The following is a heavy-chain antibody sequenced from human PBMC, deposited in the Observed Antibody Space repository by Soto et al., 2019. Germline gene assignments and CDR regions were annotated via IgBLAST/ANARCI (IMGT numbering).Heavy chain of an antibody. Sequence: PGGSVRLPCAASGFTFKDALRHWVRQAPGKGLEWVGRIKSKVNGGTTDFAASVKGRFAISRDDSTHMVYLQMTSLKTEDTAIYYCTKDSYMTTIVVRFDQWGHGNLVTVS. J-gene: IGHJ4*01. CDR3: TKDSYMTTIVVRFDQ. CDR2: IKSKVNGGTT. CDR1: GFTFKDAL. D-gene: IGHD3-22*01. V-gene: IGHV3-15*07.